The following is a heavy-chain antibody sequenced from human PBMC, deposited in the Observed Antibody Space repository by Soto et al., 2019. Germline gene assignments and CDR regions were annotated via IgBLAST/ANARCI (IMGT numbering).Heavy chain of an antibody. Sequence: GGSLRLSCAASGFTFSSYAMSWVRQAPGKGLEWVSATSGSGGSTYYADSVKGRFTISRDNSKNTLYLQMNSLRAEDTAVYYCAFDPRFSSRVTPQLWGQGTLVTVSS. CDR1: GFTFSSYA. J-gene: IGHJ4*02. D-gene: IGHD6-13*01. CDR2: TSGSGGST. V-gene: IGHV3-23*01. CDR3: AFDPRFSSRVTPQL.